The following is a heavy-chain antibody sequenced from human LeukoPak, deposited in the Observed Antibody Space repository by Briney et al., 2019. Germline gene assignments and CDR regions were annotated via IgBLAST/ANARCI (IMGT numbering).Heavy chain of an antibody. D-gene: IGHD3-10*01. V-gene: IGHV4-34*01. Sequence: SETLSLTCAVYGGSFSGYYWSWIRQPPGEGLEWIGEINHSGSTNYNPSLKSRVTISVDTSKNQFSLKLSSVTAADTAVYYCARLEFGELSNWFDPWGQGTLVTVSS. CDR3: ARLEFGELSNWFDP. J-gene: IGHJ5*02. CDR1: GGSFSGYY. CDR2: INHSGST.